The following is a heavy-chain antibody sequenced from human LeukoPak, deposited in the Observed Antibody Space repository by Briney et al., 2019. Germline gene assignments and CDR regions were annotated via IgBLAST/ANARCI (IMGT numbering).Heavy chain of an antibody. J-gene: IGHJ3*02. CDR3: VKGTYYDILTGYFYAFDI. CDR1: GFTFSDYY. Sequence: GGSLRLSCAASGFTFSDYYMSWIRQAPGRGLEWVSAISGSGGSTYYADSVKGRFTISRDNSKNTLYLQMNSLRAEDTAVYYCVKGTYYDILTGYFYAFDIWGQGTMVTVSS. D-gene: IGHD3-9*01. CDR2: ISGSGGST. V-gene: IGHV3-23*01.